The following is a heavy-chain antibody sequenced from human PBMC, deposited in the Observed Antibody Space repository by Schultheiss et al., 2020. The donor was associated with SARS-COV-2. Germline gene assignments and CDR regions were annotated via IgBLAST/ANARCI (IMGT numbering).Heavy chain of an antibody. J-gene: IGHJ4*02. CDR2: IWYDGSNK. Sequence: GGSLRLSCAASGFTFSSYGMHWVHQAPGKGLEWVAVIWYDGSNKYYADSVKGRFTISRDNSKNTLYLQMNSLRAEDTAVYYCARDSERGYSYGATFDYWGQGTLVTVSS. CDR3: ARDSERGYSYGATFDY. CDR1: GFTFSSYG. D-gene: IGHD5-18*01. V-gene: IGHV3-33*01.